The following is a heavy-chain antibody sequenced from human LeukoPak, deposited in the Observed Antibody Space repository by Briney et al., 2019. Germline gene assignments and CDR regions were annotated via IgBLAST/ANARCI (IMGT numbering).Heavy chain of an antibody. J-gene: IGHJ3*02. V-gene: IGHV3-23*01. CDR3: AKSGYSSGWFRAFDI. CDR1: GSIFNYYA. Sequence: PGGSLRLSCATSGSIFNYYAMSWVRQAPGKGLEWPSGISGSDGSTYYADSVKGRFSISRDNSKKTLFLQMNSLRAEDTAVYYCAKSGYSSGWFRAFDIWGQGTLVTVSS. CDR2: ISGSDGST. D-gene: IGHD6-19*01.